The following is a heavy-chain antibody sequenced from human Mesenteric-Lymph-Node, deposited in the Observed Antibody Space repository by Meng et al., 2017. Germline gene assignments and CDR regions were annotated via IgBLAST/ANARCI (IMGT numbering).Heavy chain of an antibody. CDR1: CGSVRSRNYY. J-gene: IGHJ4*02. D-gene: IGHD5-18*01. Sequence: QQQQSGLGGVWPSEALLLPCSAACGSVRSRNYYWRWSQQPPGEGLEWSVYIYYSGTTYYNPSLRSRVTISVDRSKNQFSLNLTVVTAADTAVYYCARESWIQEGLGFDSWGQGTLVTVSS. CDR2: IYYSGTT. V-gene: IGHV4-61*01. CDR3: ARESWIQEGLGFDS.